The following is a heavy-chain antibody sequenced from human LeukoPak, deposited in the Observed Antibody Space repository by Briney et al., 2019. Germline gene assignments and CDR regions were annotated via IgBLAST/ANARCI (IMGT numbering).Heavy chain of an antibody. CDR3: ARIGGDRDPFDY. J-gene: IGHJ4*02. Sequence: QPGGSLRLSCAASGFTFSSYWMHWVRQAPGKGLVWVSRIKSDGSSTSYADSVKGRFTSSGDNAKNTLYLQMNSLRAEDTAVYYCARIGGDRDPFDYWGQGTLVTVSS. CDR1: GFTFSSYW. D-gene: IGHD2-21*02. V-gene: IGHV3-74*01. CDR2: IKSDGSST.